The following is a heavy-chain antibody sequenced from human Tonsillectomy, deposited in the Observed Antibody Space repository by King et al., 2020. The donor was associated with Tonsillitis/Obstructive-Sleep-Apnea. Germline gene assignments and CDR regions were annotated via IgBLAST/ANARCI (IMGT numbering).Heavy chain of an antibody. CDR1: GFTFSSYE. J-gene: IGHJ6*03. Sequence: VQLVESGGGLVQPGGSLRLSCAASGFTFSSYEMNWVRQAPGKGLGWVSYISSSGSTIYYADSVKGRFTISRDNAKNSLYLQMNSLRAEDTAVYYCARDPPTVTTEYYYYYYMDVWGKGTTVTVSS. D-gene: IGHD4-11*01. CDR3: ARDPPTVTTEYYYYYYMDV. V-gene: IGHV3-48*03. CDR2: ISSSGSTI.